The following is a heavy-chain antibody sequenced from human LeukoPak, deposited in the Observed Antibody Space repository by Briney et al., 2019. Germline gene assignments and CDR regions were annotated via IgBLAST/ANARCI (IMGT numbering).Heavy chain of an antibody. CDR2: IIPIFGTA. CDR1: GGTFSSYA. Sequence: ASVKVSCKASGGTFSSYAISWVRQTPGQGLEWMGGIIPIFGTANYAQKFQGRVTITTDESTSTAYMELSSLKSEDTAVYYCARVRGCYYYYYMDVWGKGTTVTVSS. V-gene: IGHV1-69*05. J-gene: IGHJ6*03. CDR3: ARVRGCYYYYYMDV. D-gene: IGHD3-10*01.